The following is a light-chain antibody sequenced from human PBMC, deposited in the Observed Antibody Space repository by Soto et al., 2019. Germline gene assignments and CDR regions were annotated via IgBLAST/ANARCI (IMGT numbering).Light chain of an antibody. CDR3: QHYDSSLWT. Sequence: EIVLTQSPGTLSLSPGERATLSCRASQSVSDTSLIWYQQKPGQAPRLLIYAASSRATGIPDRFSGSGSGPDFTPTISRLEPEDFAVYFCQHYDSSLWTFGQGTKVEIK. J-gene: IGKJ1*01. V-gene: IGKV3-20*01. CDR2: AAS. CDR1: QSVSDTS.